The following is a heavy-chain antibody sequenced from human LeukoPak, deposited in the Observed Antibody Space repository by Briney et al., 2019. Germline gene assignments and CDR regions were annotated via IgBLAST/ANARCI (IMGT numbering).Heavy chain of an antibody. Sequence: GGSLRLSCAASGFTVSSNYMSWVRQAPGKGPEWVSVIYSGGSTYYADSVKGRFTISRDNSKDTLYLQMNSLRAEDTAVYYCARANTTVTASRAFDIWGQGTMVTVSS. CDR1: GFTVSSNY. V-gene: IGHV3-66*01. D-gene: IGHD4-17*01. J-gene: IGHJ3*02. CDR3: ARANTTVTASRAFDI. CDR2: IYSGGST.